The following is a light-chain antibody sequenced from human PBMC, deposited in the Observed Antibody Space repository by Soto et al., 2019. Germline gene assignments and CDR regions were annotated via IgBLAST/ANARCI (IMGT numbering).Light chain of an antibody. CDR1: ESIDIY. J-gene: IGKJ1*01. CDR2: DAS. CDR3: QQSYITPWT. V-gene: IGKV1-39*01. Sequence: DIQMTQSPSSLSASVGDRVTITCRASESIDIYLNWYQQKPGKAPKLLIYDASSLQGGVQSRFSGSGSGTDFTLTISSLQPDDFATYHCQQSYITPWTFGQGTRVEI.